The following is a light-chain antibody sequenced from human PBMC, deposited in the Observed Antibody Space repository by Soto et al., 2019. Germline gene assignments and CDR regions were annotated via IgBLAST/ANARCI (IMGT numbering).Light chain of an antibody. CDR3: QQSLRTRLT. Sequence: DIQMTQSPSSLSASVGDRVTITCRASQSISGYLNWYQQKPGKAPKVLISGASTLHNGVPSRFSGRGSGTDFTLTISSLQPEDVATYYCQQSLRTRLTFGGGTKVEI. CDR2: GAS. J-gene: IGKJ4*01. V-gene: IGKV1-39*01. CDR1: QSISGY.